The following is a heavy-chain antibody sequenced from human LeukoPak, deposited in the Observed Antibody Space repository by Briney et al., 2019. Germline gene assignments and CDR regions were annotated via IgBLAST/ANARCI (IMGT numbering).Heavy chain of an antibody. J-gene: IGHJ4*02. V-gene: IGHV3-53*01. CDR3: AKGGHGSGSYFRR. D-gene: IGHD3-10*01. CDR2: IYSDNT. CDR1: GFTVSSNS. Sequence: GGSLRLSCTVSGFTVSSNSMSWVRQAPGKGLEWVSFIYSDNTHYSDSVKGRFTISRDNSKNTLYLQMNSLRAEDTAVYYCAKGGHGSGSYFRRWGQGTLVTVSS.